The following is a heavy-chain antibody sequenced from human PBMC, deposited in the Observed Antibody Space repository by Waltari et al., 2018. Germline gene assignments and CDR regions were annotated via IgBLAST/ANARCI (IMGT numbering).Heavy chain of an antibody. CDR2: IYHSGST. V-gene: IGHV4-38-2*02. D-gene: IGHD4-17*01. CDR3: ARGHDYGDFDLDY. CDR1: GYSISSGYY. J-gene: IGHJ4*02. Sequence: QVQLQESGPGLVKPSETLSLTCTVSGYSISSGYYWGWFRQPPGKGLEWIGSIYHSGSTYYNPSLKSRVTISVDTSKNQFSLKLSSVTAADTAVYYCARGHDYGDFDLDYWGQGTLVTVSS.